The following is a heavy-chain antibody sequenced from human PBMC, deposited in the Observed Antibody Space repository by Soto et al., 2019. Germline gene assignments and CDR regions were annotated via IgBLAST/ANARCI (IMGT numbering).Heavy chain of an antibody. V-gene: IGHV3-30*03. CDR1: GFTFSSYA. D-gene: IGHD6-19*01. J-gene: IGHJ3*02. Sequence: GGSLKLSFAAPGFTFSSYAMHWVRQAPGKGLEWVAVISYDGSNKYYADSVKGRFTISRDNSKNTLYLQMNSLRAEDTAVYYCARNGIAVAGNDAFDIWGQGTMVTVSS. CDR2: ISYDGSNK. CDR3: ARNGIAVAGNDAFDI.